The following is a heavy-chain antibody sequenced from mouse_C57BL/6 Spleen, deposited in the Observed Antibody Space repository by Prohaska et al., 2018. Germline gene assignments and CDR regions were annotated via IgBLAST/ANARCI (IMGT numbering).Heavy chain of an antibody. V-gene: IGHV6-3*01. Sequence: EVKLEESGGGLVQPGGSMKLSCVASGFTFSNYWMNWVRQSPEKGLEWVSQIRLKSDNYATHYAESVKGRFTISRDDSKSSVYLQMNNLRAEDTGIYYCIITVYYFDYWGQGTTLTVSS. D-gene: IGHD1-3*01. CDR3: IITVYYFDY. J-gene: IGHJ2*01. CDR2: IRLKSDNYAT. CDR1: GFTFSNYW.